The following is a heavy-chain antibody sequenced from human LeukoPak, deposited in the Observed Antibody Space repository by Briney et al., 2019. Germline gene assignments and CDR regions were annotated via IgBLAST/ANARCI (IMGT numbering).Heavy chain of an antibody. D-gene: IGHD3-10*01. Sequence: GGSLRLSCAASGFTFTNAWMSWVRQAPGKGLEWVGRIKSKTDGGTTDYAAPVKGRFTISRDDSKNTLYLQMNSLKTEDTAVYYCTTSPKNMVWGVISVYWGQGTLVTVSS. CDR1: GFTFTNAW. V-gene: IGHV3-15*01. CDR2: IKSKTDGGTT. J-gene: IGHJ4*02. CDR3: TTSPKNMVWGVISVY.